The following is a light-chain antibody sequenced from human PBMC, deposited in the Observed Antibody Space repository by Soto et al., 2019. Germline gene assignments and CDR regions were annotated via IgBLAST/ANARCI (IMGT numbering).Light chain of an antibody. Sequence: EIVMTQSQATLSVSPGERATLACRASQSVSSNLSWYQQKPGQAPRLLIYGASTRATGIPARFSGSGSGTEFTLTISSLQSEDFAVYYCQQYNNWPPPLTFGGGTKVASK. CDR1: QSVSSN. CDR2: GAS. CDR3: QQYNNWPPPLT. J-gene: IGKJ4*01. V-gene: IGKV3-15*01.